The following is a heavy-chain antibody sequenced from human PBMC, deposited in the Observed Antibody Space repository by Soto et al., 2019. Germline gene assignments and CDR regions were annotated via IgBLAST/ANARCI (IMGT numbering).Heavy chain of an antibody. Sequence: GGSLRLSCAASGFTFSSYAMSWVRQAPGKGLEWVSAISGSGGSTYYADSVKGRFTISRDNSKNTLYLQMNSLRAEDTAVYYCAKDRSDYGDEYYYGMDVWGQGTTVTVSS. J-gene: IGHJ6*02. V-gene: IGHV3-23*01. CDR3: AKDRSDYGDEYYYGMDV. CDR2: ISGSGGST. D-gene: IGHD4-17*01. CDR1: GFTFSSYA.